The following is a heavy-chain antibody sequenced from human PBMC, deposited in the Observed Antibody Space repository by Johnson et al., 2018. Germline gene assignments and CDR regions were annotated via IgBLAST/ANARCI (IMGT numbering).Heavy chain of an antibody. V-gene: IGHV3-66*02. Sequence: EVQLVESGGGLVQPGGSLRLSCAASGFTVSSNYMSWVRQAPGKGLEWVSVIYSGGSTYYADSVKGRFTISRDNSKNTLYLQMNSLGGEDTAVYYCAKETYYYDSSGYWGNYYYYYMDVWGKGTTVTVSS. CDR3: AKETYYYDSSGYWGNYYYYYMDV. J-gene: IGHJ6*03. CDR1: GFTVSSNY. D-gene: IGHD3-22*01. CDR2: IYSGGST.